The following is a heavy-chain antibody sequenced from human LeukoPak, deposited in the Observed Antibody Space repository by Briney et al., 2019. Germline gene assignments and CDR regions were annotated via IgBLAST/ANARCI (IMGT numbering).Heavy chain of an antibody. V-gene: IGHV4-4*07. CDR2: IYISGST. Sequence: PSETLSLTCTVSGGSISGYYWSWIRQPAGKGLEWIGRIYISGSTNYNPSLKSRVTMSVDTSKNQFSLKLSSVTAADTAVYYCARDGWDYSNGMDVWGQGTTVTVSS. D-gene: IGHD4-11*01. CDR1: GGSISGYY. CDR3: ARDGWDYSNGMDV. J-gene: IGHJ6*02.